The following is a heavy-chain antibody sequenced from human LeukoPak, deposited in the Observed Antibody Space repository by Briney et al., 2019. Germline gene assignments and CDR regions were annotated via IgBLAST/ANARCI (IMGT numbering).Heavy chain of an antibody. CDR1: GFTFSSYA. V-gene: IGHV3-23*01. Sequence: GSLRLSCAASGFTFSSYAMSWVRQAPGKGLEWVSAISGSGGSTYYADSVKGRFTISRDNSKNTLYLQMNSLRAEDTAVYYCAKAQWDYVWGSYGMDVWGQGTTVTVSS. D-gene: IGHD3-16*01. CDR2: ISGSGGST. J-gene: IGHJ6*02. CDR3: AKAQWDYVWGSYGMDV.